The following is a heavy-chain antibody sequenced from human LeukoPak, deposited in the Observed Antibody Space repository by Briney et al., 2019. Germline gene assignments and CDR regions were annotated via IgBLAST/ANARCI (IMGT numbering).Heavy chain of an antibody. CDR3: ARQNYFDSVGFPPFEN. J-gene: IGHJ4*02. D-gene: IGHD3-22*01. V-gene: IGHV4-39*01. CDR2: IYYTGNT. CDR1: DGSVSNFHYY. Sequence: SETLSLTCTISDGSVSNFHYYWGWIRQPPGKGLEWIGSIYYTGNTYYNPSLKSRVTISVDTSRNQFSLNLTSVTPTDTSVYFCARQNYFDSVGFPPFENWGQGTLVTVSS.